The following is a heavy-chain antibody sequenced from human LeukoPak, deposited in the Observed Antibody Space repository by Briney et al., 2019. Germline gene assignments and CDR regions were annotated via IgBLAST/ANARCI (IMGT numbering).Heavy chain of an antibody. D-gene: IGHD3-22*01. Sequence: GGSLRLSCAASGFTFSSYGMHWVRQAPGKGLEWVAVISYDGSNKYYADSVKGRFTISRDNSKNTLYPQMNSLRAEDTAVYYCALGGGYYLEYFQHWGQGTLVTVSS. CDR2: ISYDGSNK. CDR1: GFTFSSYG. V-gene: IGHV3-30*03. J-gene: IGHJ1*01. CDR3: ALGGGYYLEYFQH.